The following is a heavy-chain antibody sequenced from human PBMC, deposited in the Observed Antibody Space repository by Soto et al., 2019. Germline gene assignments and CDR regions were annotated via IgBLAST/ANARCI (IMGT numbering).Heavy chain of an antibody. CDR2: IYHSGST. CDR1: GASISSDKW. J-gene: IGHJ4*02. V-gene: IGHV4-4*02. CDR3: ARGETQQQRDY. Sequence: QVQLQESGPGLVKPSGTLSLTCAVSGASISSDKWWSWTRQHPGKGLQWIGEIYHSGSTKYNPSLKSRVIISVDKSKNQFSLKLSSVTDADTAVYYCARGETQQQRDYWGQGTLVTVSS. D-gene: IGHD6-13*01.